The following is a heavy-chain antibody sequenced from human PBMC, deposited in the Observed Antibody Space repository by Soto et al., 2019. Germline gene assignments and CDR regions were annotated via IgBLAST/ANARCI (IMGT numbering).Heavy chain of an antibody. CDR3: ARDSYYDILTGYSRNAFDI. D-gene: IGHD3-9*01. V-gene: IGHV1-2*02. CDR1: GYTFIGYY. J-gene: IGHJ3*02. CDR2: INPNSGAT. Sequence: XSVKVCCKTSGYTFIGYYMHWVRQAPGQGLEWLGWINPNSGATIYAQKFQARVTMTRDTSINTAYMELSRLRSDDTAVYYCARDSYYDILTGYSRNAFDIWGQGTRVPVSS.